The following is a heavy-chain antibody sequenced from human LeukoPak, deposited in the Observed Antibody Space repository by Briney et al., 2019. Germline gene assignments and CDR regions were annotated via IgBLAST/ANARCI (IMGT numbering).Heavy chain of an antibody. V-gene: IGHV3-71*01. D-gene: IGHD3-22*01. CDR3: ARGAFEYDTSGYYYTFDY. Sequence: GGSLRLSCAASGFTFSDYYMSWIRQAPGKGLEWLGFIGSKTSGGTTDYAASVKGRFTISRDDSKSIAYLQMNTLKTEDTAIYYCARGAFEYDTSGYYYTFDYWGQGSLVTVSS. CDR2: IGSKTSGGTT. J-gene: IGHJ4*02. CDR1: GFTFSDYY.